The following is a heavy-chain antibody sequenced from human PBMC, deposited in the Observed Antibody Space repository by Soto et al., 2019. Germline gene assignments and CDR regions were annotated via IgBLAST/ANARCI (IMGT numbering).Heavy chain of an antibody. V-gene: IGHV4-30-4*01. CDR1: GGSISSGDSY. J-gene: IGHJ3*02. CDR3: ARDPYYDFWSGLDI. Sequence: PSETLSLTCTFPGGSISSGDSYWSWIRQPPGKGLEWIGYIYYSGSTYYNPSLKSRVSISVDTSKNQFSLKLSSVTAAHTAVYYCARDPYYDFWSGLDIWGQGTMVTVSS. CDR2: IYYSGST. D-gene: IGHD3-3*01.